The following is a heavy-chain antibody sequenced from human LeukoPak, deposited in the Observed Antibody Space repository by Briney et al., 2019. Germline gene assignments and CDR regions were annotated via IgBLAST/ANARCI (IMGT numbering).Heavy chain of an antibody. Sequence: GGSLRLSCVASGFTFSSYAMSWVRQAPGKGLEWVSIISDSGGNAYYADSVKGRFTISRDNSRNTLYLQMSSLRAEDTAVYYCAKRWQLNFDPWGQGTLVTVSS. D-gene: IGHD2-15*01. CDR2: ISDSGGNA. V-gene: IGHV3-23*01. CDR1: GFTFSSYA. CDR3: AKRWQLNFDP. J-gene: IGHJ5*02.